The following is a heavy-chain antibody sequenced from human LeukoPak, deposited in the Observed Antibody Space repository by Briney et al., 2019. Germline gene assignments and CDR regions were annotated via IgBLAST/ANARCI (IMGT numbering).Heavy chain of an antibody. J-gene: IGHJ4*02. V-gene: IGHV3-66*01. CDR1: GFTVSSNY. CDR3: AKERNLEIAVAGTIFDY. CDR2: IYSGGST. Sequence: GGSLKLSCAASGFTVSSNYMSWVRQAPGKGLEWVSVIYSGGSTYYADSVKGRFTISRDNSKNMIYLEMSSLKAEDTAVYYCAKERNLEIAVAGTIFDYWGQGTLVTVSS. D-gene: IGHD6-19*01.